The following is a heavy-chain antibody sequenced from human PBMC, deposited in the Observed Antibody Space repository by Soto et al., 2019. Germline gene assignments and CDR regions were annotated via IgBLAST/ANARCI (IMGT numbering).Heavy chain of an antibody. CDR2: IYSGGST. Sequence: PGGSLRLSCAASGFTVSSNYMSWVRQAPGKGLEWVSVIYSGGSTYYADSVKGRFTISRDNSKNTLYLQMNSLRAEETAVYYCARRVTMFRGVIDYYYYGMDVWGQGTTVTVSS. J-gene: IGHJ6*02. CDR3: ARRVTMFRGVIDYYYYGMDV. D-gene: IGHD3-10*01. CDR1: GFTVSSNY. V-gene: IGHV3-53*01.